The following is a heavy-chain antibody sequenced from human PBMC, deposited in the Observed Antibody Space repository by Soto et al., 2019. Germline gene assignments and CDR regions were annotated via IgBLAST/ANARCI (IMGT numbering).Heavy chain of an antibody. CDR1: GFTFSSYA. V-gene: IGHV3-23*01. Sequence: GGSLRLSCAASGFTFSSYAMSWVRQAPGKGLEWVSAISGSGGSTYYADSVKGRFTISRDNSKNTLYLQMNSLRAEDTAVYYCAKVEGYDILTGYYTLYYFDYWGQGTLVTVSS. D-gene: IGHD3-9*01. CDR2: ISGSGGST. J-gene: IGHJ4*02. CDR3: AKVEGYDILTGYYTLYYFDY.